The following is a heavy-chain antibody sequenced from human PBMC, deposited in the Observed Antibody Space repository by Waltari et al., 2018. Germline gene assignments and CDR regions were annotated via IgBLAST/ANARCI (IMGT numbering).Heavy chain of an antibody. J-gene: IGHJ5*02. CDR2: IYDSGTT. Sequence: QLQLQESGPGLVKPSETLSLTCTVSGGSISSSTLFWGWIRQPLGKGLEWIGSIYDSGTTYYNPSLKSRVTISVDTSKNQFSLKVNPVTAADTAVYYCATHPPSQLGVVLNWFDPWGQGIPVTVSS. V-gene: IGHV4-39*01. CDR1: GGSISSSTLF. CDR3: ATHPPSQLGVVLNWFDP. D-gene: IGHD3-16*01.